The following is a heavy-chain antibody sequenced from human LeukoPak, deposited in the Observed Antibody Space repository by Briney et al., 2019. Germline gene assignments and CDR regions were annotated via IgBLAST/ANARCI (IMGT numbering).Heavy chain of an antibody. V-gene: IGHV3-21*04. CDR1: GFTFSSYT. Sequence: GGSLRLSCAASGFTFSSYTMNWVRQAPGKGLEWVSSISSSSSYIYYSDSVKGRFTISRDNAKNSLFLQMNSLRAEDTAVYYCARGGKPAAAPQAHFDYWGQGTLVTVSS. CDR3: ARGGKPAAAPQAHFDY. D-gene: IGHD2-2*01. CDR2: ISSSSSYI. J-gene: IGHJ4*02.